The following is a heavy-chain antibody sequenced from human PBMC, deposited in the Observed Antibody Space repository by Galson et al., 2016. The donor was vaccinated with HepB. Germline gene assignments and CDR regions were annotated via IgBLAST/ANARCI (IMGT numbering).Heavy chain of an antibody. J-gene: IGHJ3*01. V-gene: IGHV3-23*01. CDR1: GFTFSNYA. CDR2: LTGSGGAT. CDR3: AKRRALADDAFDV. Sequence: SLRLSCAASGFTFSNYAMSWVRQAPGKGLEWVSGLTGSGGATYYAASVKGRFTVSRDNSRNTLHLQMSSLRAEDTAISYCAKRRALADDAFDVWGQGALVTVS.